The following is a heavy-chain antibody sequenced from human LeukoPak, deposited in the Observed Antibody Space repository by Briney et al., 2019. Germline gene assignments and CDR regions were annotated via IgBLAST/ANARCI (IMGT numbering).Heavy chain of an antibody. Sequence: PGGSLRLSCAASGFIFSSYAMSWVRQAPGKGLEWVSAISGSGGSTYYADSVKGRFTISRDNSKNTLYLQMNSLRAEDTAVYYCAKGSSGWYSLLDYWGQGTLVTVSS. CDR3: AKGSSGWYSLLDY. CDR1: GFIFSSYA. V-gene: IGHV3-23*01. CDR2: ISGSGGST. D-gene: IGHD6-19*01. J-gene: IGHJ4*02.